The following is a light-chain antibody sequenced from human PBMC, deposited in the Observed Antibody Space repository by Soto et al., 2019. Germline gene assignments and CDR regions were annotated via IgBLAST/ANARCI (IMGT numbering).Light chain of an antibody. CDR2: AAS. CDR1: QSISNY. J-gene: IGKJ4*01. Sequence: DIQMTQSPSSLSASVGDRVTITCRASQSISNYLNWYQQKPGKAPKLLIYAASNLQSGVPSRFSGSGSGTDFTLTTNSLQPEDFATYYCQQSYTTPLTFGGGTKVDIK. V-gene: IGKV1-39*01. CDR3: QQSYTTPLT.